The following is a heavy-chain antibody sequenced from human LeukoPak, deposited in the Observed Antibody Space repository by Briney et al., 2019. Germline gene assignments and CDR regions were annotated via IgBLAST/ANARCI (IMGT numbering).Heavy chain of an antibody. CDR3: ARDPVTGDGYNEAGY. D-gene: IGHD5-24*01. V-gene: IGHV3-21*01. CDR2: ISSSSSYI. CDR1: GFTFSTSW. Sequence: PGGSLRLSCAASGFTFSTSWMTWVRQAPGKGLEWVSSISSSSSYIYYADSVKGRFTISRDNAKNSLYLQMNSLRAEDTAVYYCARDPVTGDGYNEAGYWGQGTLVTVSS. J-gene: IGHJ4*02.